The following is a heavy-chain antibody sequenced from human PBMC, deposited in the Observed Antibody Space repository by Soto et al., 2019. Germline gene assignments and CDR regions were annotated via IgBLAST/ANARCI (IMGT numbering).Heavy chain of an antibody. Sequence: QITLKESGPTLVKPTQTLTLTCTFSGFSLSTSGVGVGWIRQPPGKALEWLALIYWDDDKRYSPSLKSRLTITKGTHKNQVALTMTNRDPVDTATYYCAPSPYYVWGSYRSGGDILAYWGQGTLVTISS. J-gene: IGHJ4*02. CDR1: GFSLSTSGVG. CDR2: IYWDDDK. D-gene: IGHD3-16*02. CDR3: APSPYYVWGSYRSGGDILAY. V-gene: IGHV2-5*02.